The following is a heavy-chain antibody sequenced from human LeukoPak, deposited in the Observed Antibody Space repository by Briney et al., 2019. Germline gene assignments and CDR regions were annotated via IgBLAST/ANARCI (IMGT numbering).Heavy chain of an antibody. J-gene: IGHJ4*02. CDR1: GGSISSSSYY. D-gene: IGHD6-13*01. CDR2: IYYSGST. Sequence: SETLSLTCTVSGGSISSSSYYWGWIRQPPGKGLEWVGSIYYSGSTYYNPSLKSRVTISVDTSKNQFSLKLSSVTAADTAVYYCARYSSSWLLGSDFDYWGQGTLVTVSS. CDR3: ARYSSSWLLGSDFDY. V-gene: IGHV4-39*07.